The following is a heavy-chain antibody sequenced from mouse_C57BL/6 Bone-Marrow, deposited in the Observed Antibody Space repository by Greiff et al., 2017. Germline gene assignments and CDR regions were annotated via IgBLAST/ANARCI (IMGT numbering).Heavy chain of an antibody. CDR2: IHPNSGST. J-gene: IGHJ4*01. CDR3: ARCLRNGGYYAMDY. Sequence: QVQLQQPGAELVKPGASVKLSCKASGYTFTSYWMHWVKQRPGQGLEWIGMIHPNSGSTNYNEKFKSKATLTVDKSSSTAYMQLSSLTSEDSAVYYCARCLRNGGYYAMDYWGQGTSVTVSS. V-gene: IGHV1-64*01. CDR1: GYTFTSYW. D-gene: IGHD1-1*01.